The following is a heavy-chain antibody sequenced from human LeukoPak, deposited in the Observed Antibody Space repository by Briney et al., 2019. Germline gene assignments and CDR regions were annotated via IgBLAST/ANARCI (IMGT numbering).Heavy chain of an antibody. Sequence: SETLSLTCTVSGGSISSGSYYWSWIRQPAGKGLEWIGRIYTSGSTNYNPSLKSRITISVDTSKNQFSLKLSSVTAADTAVHYCARERGRLVGATTEWYDAFDIWGQGTMVTVSS. D-gene: IGHD1-26*01. CDR2: IYTSGST. J-gene: IGHJ3*02. CDR1: GGSISSGSYY. CDR3: ARERGRLVGATTEWYDAFDI. V-gene: IGHV4-61*02.